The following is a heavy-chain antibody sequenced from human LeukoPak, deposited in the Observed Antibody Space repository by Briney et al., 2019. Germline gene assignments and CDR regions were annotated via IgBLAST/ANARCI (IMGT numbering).Heavy chain of an antibody. V-gene: IGHV3-74*01. J-gene: IGHJ6*02. CDR2: INSDGSST. CDR1: GFTFSSYW. CDR3: ARETGSGYGMDV. Sequence: PGGSLRLSCAASGFTFSSYWMHWVRQAPGKGLVWVSRINSDGSSTSCADSVKGRFTISRDNAKNTLCLQMNSLRAEDTAVYYCARETGSGYGMDVWGQGTAVTVSS. D-gene: IGHD3-10*01.